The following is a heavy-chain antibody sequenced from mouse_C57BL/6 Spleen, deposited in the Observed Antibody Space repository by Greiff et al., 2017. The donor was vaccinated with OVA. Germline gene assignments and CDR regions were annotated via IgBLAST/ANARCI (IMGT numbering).Heavy chain of an antibody. Sequence: VQLQESGPELVKPGASVTISCKASGYAFSSSWMNWVKQRPGKGLEWIGRIYPGDGGTNYNGKFKGKATLTADKSSSTAYMQLSSLTSEDSAVDFCARVDGTWFDYWGQGTTLTVSS. CDR2: IYPGDGGT. D-gene: IGHD4-1*01. CDR1: GYAFSSSW. CDR3: ARVDGTWFDY. J-gene: IGHJ2*01. V-gene: IGHV1-82*01.